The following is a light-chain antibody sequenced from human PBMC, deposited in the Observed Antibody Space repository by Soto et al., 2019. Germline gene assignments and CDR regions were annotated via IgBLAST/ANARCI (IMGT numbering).Light chain of an antibody. V-gene: IGKV2-28*01. J-gene: IGKJ3*01. CDR2: LTS. CDR1: QSLLHSNGYKY. Sequence: DIVMTQSPLSLPVTPGEPASISCRSSQSLLHSNGYKYLNWYLQKPGQSPLLLIYLTSTRASGVPDRFSGSVSGTDFTLKISKVEADDVGVYYCRQALQSPFTFGPGTKVYIK. CDR3: RQALQSPFT.